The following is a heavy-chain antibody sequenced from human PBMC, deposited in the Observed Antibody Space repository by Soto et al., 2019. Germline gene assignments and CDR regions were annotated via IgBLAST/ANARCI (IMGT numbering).Heavy chain of an antibody. J-gene: IGHJ6*02. Sequence: EVQLVESGGGLVQPGGSLRLSCAASGFTFSSYWMSWVRQAPGKGLEWVANIKQDGSEEYYVDSVKGRFTISRDNAKNSLYLQMNSLRAEDTGVYYCARVGYYYDTRGYNNYYGMDVWGQGTTVTVSS. CDR2: IKQDGSEE. V-gene: IGHV3-7*03. CDR1: GFTFSSYW. D-gene: IGHD3-22*01. CDR3: ARVGYYYDTRGYNNYYGMDV.